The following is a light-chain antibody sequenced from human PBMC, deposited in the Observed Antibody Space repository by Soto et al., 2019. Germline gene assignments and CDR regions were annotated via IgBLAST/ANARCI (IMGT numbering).Light chain of an antibody. CDR1: SSDVGGYNY. CDR2: DVS. J-gene: IGLJ1*01. Sequence: QSVLTQPASVSGSPGQSITISCTGTSSDVGGYNYVSWYQQHPGKAPKLMIYDVSNRPSGVSNRFSGSKSGNTASLTISGLQAEDEADYYCSSYTSGSTPLFGTGTKLTVL. V-gene: IGLV2-14*01. CDR3: SSYTSGSTPL.